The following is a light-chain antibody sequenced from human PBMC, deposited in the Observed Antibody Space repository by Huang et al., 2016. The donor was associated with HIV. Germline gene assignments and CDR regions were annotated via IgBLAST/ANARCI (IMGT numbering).Light chain of an antibody. J-gene: IGKJ5*01. CDR2: SAS. CDR3: QQSFGALSS. Sequence: IQMTQSPTSLSASVGDRVFISCRTSQSVGTYLNWYQQKPGKAPKLLISSASTLHTGVPSRFSGGGSGTVFTRGIRGLQLDDFATYVCQQSFGALSSFGPGTRL. V-gene: IGKV1-39*01. CDR1: QSVGTY.